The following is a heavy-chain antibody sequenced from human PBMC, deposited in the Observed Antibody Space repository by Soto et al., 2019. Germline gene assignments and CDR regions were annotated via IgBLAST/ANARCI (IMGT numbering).Heavy chain of an antibody. J-gene: IGHJ3*01. CDR3: ATIGDHDGFDV. D-gene: IGHD4-17*01. V-gene: IGHV3-21*06. Sequence: EVQLVESGGGLVMPEESLRLSCAASGFTFIGYNMKWVRQAPGKGLEWVASISTSSIELFYSDLVRGRFTIFRDNARNSLYLQMNSLRAEDTAVYYCATIGDHDGFDVWGQGTTVTVSS. CDR1: GFTFIGYN. CDR2: ISTSSIEL.